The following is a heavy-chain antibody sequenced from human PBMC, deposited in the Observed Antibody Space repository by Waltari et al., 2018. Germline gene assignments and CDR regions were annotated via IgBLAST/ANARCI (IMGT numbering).Heavy chain of an antibody. CDR1: GYTFTGYY. D-gene: IGHD6-19*01. Sequence: QVQLVQSGAEVKKPGASVKVSCTASGYTFTGYYMSWVRQAPGQGLEWMGWINPNSGGTNSAQRFQGRVTMTRDTSISTAYMELSSLRSDDTAVYYCARIGSSGWYFDYWGQGTLVTVSS. V-gene: IGHV1-2*02. CDR2: INPNSGGT. J-gene: IGHJ4*02. CDR3: ARIGSSGWYFDY.